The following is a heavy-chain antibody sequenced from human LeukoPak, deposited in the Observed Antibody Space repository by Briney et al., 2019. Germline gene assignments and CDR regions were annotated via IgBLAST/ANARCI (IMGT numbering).Heavy chain of an antibody. D-gene: IGHD7-27*01. CDR2: ISYDGSNK. CDR3: ARGSNWGSRVYYFDY. J-gene: IGHJ4*02. CDR1: GFTFTTYA. V-gene: IGHV3-30-3*01. Sequence: GGSLRLSCAASGFTFTTYAMHWVRQAPGKGLEWVAVISYDGSNKYYADSVKGRFTISRDNSKNTLYLQMNSLRAEDTAVFYCARGSNWGSRVYYFDYWGQGTLVTVSS.